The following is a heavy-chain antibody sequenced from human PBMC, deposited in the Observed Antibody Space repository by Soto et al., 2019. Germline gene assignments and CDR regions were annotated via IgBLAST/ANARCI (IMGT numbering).Heavy chain of an antibody. CDR3: ARAYDSSGYYYHGFDC. J-gene: IGHJ4*02. D-gene: IGHD3-22*01. CDR2: INAGNGNT. CDR1: GYTFTSYA. V-gene: IGHV1-3*01. Sequence: ASVKVSCKASGYTFTSYAMHWVRQAPGQRLEWMGWINAGNGNTKYSQKFQGRVTITRDTSASTAYMELSSLRSEDTAVYYCARAYDSSGYYYHGFDCWGQGTLVTVSS.